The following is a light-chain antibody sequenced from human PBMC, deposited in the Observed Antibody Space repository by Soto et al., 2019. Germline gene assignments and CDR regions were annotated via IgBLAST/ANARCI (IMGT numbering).Light chain of an antibody. CDR3: QKYNSAPWT. V-gene: IGKV1-27*01. CDR1: QSVSSSY. Sequence: TQSPGTLSLSPGERATLSCRASQSVSSSYLAWYQQNPGKVPKLLIYAASTLQSGVPSRFSGSGSGTDFTLTISSLQPEDVATYYCQKYNSAPWTFGQGTKVDIK. J-gene: IGKJ1*01. CDR2: AAS.